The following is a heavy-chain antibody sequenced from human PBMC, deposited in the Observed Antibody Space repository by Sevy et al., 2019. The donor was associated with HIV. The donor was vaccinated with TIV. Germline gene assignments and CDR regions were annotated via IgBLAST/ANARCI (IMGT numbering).Heavy chain of an antibody. D-gene: IGHD3-22*01. J-gene: IGHJ6*02. Sequence: GGSLRLSCAASGFTFSTYSINWVRQAPGKGPEWVSSINSGSSHIYYADSVKGRFTISRDNAKNSLYLQMNSLRAEDTAVYYCARATYYYDSSDPPGGYGMDVWGQGTTVTVFS. CDR3: ARATYYYDSSDPPGGYGMDV. CDR2: INSGSSHI. CDR1: GFTFSTYS. V-gene: IGHV3-21*06.